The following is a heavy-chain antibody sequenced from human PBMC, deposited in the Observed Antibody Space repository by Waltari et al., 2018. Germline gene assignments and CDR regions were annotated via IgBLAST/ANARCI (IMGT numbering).Heavy chain of an antibody. CDR3: ARSRRAAIGADY. V-gene: IGHV3-30-3*01. J-gene: IGHJ4*02. D-gene: IGHD6-25*01. Sequence: QVQLVESGGGVVQPGRSLRLSCAASGFTFSSYAMHWVRQAPGKGLEWVAVISYDGSNKYYADSGKGRFTISRDNSKNTLYLQMNSLRAEDTAVYYCARSRRAAIGADYWGQGTLVTVSS. CDR1: GFTFSSYA. CDR2: ISYDGSNK.